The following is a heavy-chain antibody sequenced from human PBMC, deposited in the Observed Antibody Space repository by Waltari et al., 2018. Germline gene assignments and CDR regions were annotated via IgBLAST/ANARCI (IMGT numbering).Heavy chain of an antibody. CDR3: ARDHFGDLFYYYFDP. CDR2: ISYSGAT. Sequence: QLQLQESGPGLVKPSETLSLTCTVSGASISRIVYFWAWIRQPPGKGPEWIGGISYSGATYYKPSLKSRITISIDTSNNQFYLKLTSVTAADTAVYYCARDHFGDLFYYYFDPWGQGTLVTVSS. D-gene: IGHD3-10*01. J-gene: IGHJ4*02. V-gene: IGHV4-39*01. CDR1: GASISRIVYF.